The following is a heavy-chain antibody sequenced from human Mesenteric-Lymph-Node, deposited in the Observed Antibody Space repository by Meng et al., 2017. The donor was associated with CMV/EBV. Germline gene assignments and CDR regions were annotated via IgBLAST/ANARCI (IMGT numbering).Heavy chain of an antibody. CDR3: ARARVTQTRRPGSYYTPVSSYYGLDV. D-gene: IGHD3-10*01. Sequence: SETLSLTCTVSGGSVSSGSYYWSWIRQPPGKGLEWIGEINHSGSTNYNPSLKSRVAISLDTSKNQFSLKLSSVTAADTAVYYCARARVTQTRRPGSYYTPVSSYYGLDVWGQGTTVTVSS. CDR2: INHSGST. V-gene: IGHV4-61*01. CDR1: GGSVSSGSYY. J-gene: IGHJ6*02.